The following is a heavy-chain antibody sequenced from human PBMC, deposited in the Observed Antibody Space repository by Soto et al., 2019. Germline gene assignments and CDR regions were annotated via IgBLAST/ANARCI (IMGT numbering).Heavy chain of an antibody. CDR1: GFTVSSNY. J-gene: IGHJ3*02. CDR2: IYSGGST. CDR3: ARYGTDCSSTSCYAGSSAAFDI. D-gene: IGHD2-2*01. V-gene: IGHV3-53*04. Sequence: GGSLRLSCAASGFTVSSNYMSWVRQAPGKGLEWVSVIYSGGSTYYADSVKGRFTISRHNSKNTLYLQMNSLRAEDTAVYYCARYGTDCSSTSCYAGSSAAFDIWGQGTMVTVSS.